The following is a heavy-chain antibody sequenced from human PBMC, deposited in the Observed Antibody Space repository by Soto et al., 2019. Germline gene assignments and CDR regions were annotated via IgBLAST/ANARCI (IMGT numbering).Heavy chain of an antibody. V-gene: IGHV4-34*01. CDR2: INHSGST. CDR3: ASSPRVDYIWGSYRYFNWFDP. J-gene: IGHJ5*02. D-gene: IGHD3-16*02. Sequence: SETLSLTCAVYGGSFSGYYWSWIRQPPGKGLEWIGEINHSGSTNYNPSLKSRVTISVDTSKNQFSLKLSSVTAADTAVYYCASSPRVDYIWGSYRYFNWFDPWGQGTLVTVSS. CDR1: GGSFSGYY.